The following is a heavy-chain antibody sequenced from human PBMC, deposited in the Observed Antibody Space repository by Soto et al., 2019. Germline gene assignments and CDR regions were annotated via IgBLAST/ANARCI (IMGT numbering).Heavy chain of an antibody. Sequence: QVQLVQSGAEVKKPGSSVKVSCKASGGTFSSYTISWVRQAPGQGLEWMGRIIPILGIANYAQKFQGRVTITADKSTSTAYMDLSSLRSEDTAVYYCARPRCTGEHYYMDVWGKGTTVTVSS. D-gene: IGHD2-8*02. V-gene: IGHV1-69*02. CDR2: IIPILGIA. CDR1: GGTFSSYT. CDR3: ARPRCTGEHYYMDV. J-gene: IGHJ6*03.